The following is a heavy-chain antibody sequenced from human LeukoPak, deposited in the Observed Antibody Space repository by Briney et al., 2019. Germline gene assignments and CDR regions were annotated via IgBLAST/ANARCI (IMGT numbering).Heavy chain of an antibody. CDR1: GFTFSSSS. J-gene: IGHJ4*02. CDR2: ISSSSSYI. V-gene: IGHV3-21*01. CDR3: ARAKGIVVVPAASAY. D-gene: IGHD2-2*01. Sequence: PGGSLRLSCAASGFTFSSSSMNWVRQTPGKGLEWVSSISSSSSYIFYADSVKGRFTISRDNAKNSLYLQMNSLRAEDTAVYYCARAKGIVVVPAASAYWRQGTLVTVSS.